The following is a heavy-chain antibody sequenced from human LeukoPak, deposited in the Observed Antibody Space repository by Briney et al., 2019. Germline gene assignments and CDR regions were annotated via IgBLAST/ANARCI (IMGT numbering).Heavy chain of an antibody. CDR2: INWNGGST. J-gene: IGHJ6*02. D-gene: IGHD2-15*01. V-gene: IGHV3-20*04. CDR1: AFTFDNYG. Sequence: PGGSLRLSCAASAFTFDNYGMSWVRQAPGKGLEWVSGINWNGGSTFYADSVKGRFTISRDNAKNSLYLQMSSLRAEDTAVYFCVRGYSFGPYGMDVWGQGTTVTVSS. CDR3: VRGYSFGPYGMDV.